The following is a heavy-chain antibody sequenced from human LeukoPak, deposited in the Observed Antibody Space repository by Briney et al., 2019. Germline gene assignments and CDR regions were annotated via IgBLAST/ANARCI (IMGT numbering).Heavy chain of an antibody. V-gene: IGHV3-74*01. CDR2: INSGGGST. J-gene: IGHJ3*02. Sequence: GGSLRLSCAASGFTFSSYWMHWVRQAPGKGLVWVSRINSGGGSTSYTNSVKRRFTISRDNDKNTLYLQMNSLRAEDTAVYYCARRSAAKDAFDIWGQGTKVTVSS. D-gene: IGHD6-25*01. CDR1: GFTFSSYW. CDR3: ARRSAAKDAFDI.